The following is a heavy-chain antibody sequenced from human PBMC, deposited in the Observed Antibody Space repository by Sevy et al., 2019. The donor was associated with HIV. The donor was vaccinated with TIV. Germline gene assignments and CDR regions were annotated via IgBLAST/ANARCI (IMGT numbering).Heavy chain of an antibody. CDR2: INQDGSEK. J-gene: IGHJ2*01. Sequence: GGSLRLSCAASEFTLSRYWMSWVRQAPGKGLEWVANINQDGSEKYYVDSVKGRFTISRDKAENSVYLQMNSLRAEDTALYYCGSGLMRYFDLWGRGTLVTVSS. V-gene: IGHV3-7*01. CDR3: GSGLMRYFDL. D-gene: IGHD3-10*01. CDR1: EFTLSRYW.